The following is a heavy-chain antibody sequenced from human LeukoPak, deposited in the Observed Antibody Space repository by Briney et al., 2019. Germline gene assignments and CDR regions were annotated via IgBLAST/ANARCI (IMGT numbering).Heavy chain of an antibody. J-gene: IGHJ6*02. CDR1: GGSVSRNS. CDR2: LYYSGST. CDR3: ARQDLGMDV. Sequence: SSETLSLTCSVSGGSVSRNSWSWIRQPPGKGLEWIGSLYYSGSTSYSPSLKGRVSISIDTSKSQVSLRLLSVTAADTAVYFCARQDLGMDVWGQGTTVTVSS. V-gene: IGHV4-59*08.